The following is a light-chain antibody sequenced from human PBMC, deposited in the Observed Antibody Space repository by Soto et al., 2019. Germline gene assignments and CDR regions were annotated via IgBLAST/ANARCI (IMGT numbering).Light chain of an antibody. CDR2: EVT. CDR3: ASFAGSNDLGL. J-gene: IGLJ2*01. Sequence: QSVLTQPPSASGSPGQSVTISCTGTSSDVGAYNYVSWYQHHPGKAPKLMIYEVTKRPPGVPDRFSGSKSGYTASLTVSGLQPEDEADYYCASFAGSNDLGLFGGGTKLTVL. V-gene: IGLV2-8*01. CDR1: SSDVGAYNY.